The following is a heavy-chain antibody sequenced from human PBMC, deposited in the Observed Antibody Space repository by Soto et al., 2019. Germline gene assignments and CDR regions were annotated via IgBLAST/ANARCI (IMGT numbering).Heavy chain of an antibody. J-gene: IGHJ4*02. CDR3: ARAPKVSGSSKPRPDF. CDR2: IYYTGST. Sequence: TRRLTCTIAEDSGINNDCYLSGVRPPPGKGLDWIGNIYYTGSTYYSPSLKSRVSISIDTSKKQFSLNLASVSAADTAVYYCARAPKVSGSSKPRPDFWGQGTLVNVSS. CDR1: EDSGINNDCY. D-gene: IGHD6-6*01. V-gene: IGHV4-30-4*08.